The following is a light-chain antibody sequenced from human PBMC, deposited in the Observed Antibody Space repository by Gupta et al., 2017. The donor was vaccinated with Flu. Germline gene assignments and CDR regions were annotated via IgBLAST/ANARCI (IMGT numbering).Light chain of an antibody. CDR3: QTWGPGIRV. V-gene: IGLV4-69*01. Sequence: QLVVTQSPSASASLGASVKLTCTLDSGHSNYAIAWHQQHPQKGPRYLMRVNNDGSHYRGDGVPDRFSGSSSGAERYLTISSLQSEDEADYYCQTWGPGIRVFGGGTKLTVL. J-gene: IGLJ3*02. CDR2: VNNDGSH. CDR1: SGHSNYA.